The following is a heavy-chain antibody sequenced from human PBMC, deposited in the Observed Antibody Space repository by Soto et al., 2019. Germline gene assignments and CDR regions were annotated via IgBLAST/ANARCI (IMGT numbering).Heavy chain of an antibody. D-gene: IGHD2-21*01. Sequence: QGRLVQSGAEVKKPGSSVKVSCKASGGSFRTYAINWVRQAPGQGPEWMGGIIPMLAAPTYAQKFQGRLTITADESTTTVYMELGSLTSEDTAVYYCARVGPPSPSVIWFFDLWGRGTLVTVSS. V-gene: IGHV1-69*01. CDR2: IIPMLAAP. CDR1: GGSFRTYA. J-gene: IGHJ2*01. CDR3: ARVGPPSPSVIWFFDL.